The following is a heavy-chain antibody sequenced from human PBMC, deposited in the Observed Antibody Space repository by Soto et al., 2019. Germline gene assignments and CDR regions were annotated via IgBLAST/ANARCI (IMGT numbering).Heavy chain of an antibody. CDR3: TKGGRTTSFYWEF. J-gene: IGHJ4*02. V-gene: IGHV3-11*06. Sequence: QVRLMESGGGLVKPGGSLRLSCVASGFTLRYYYMTWIRQTPGKGLEWVAHINGASDDRDYADSVRGRFTISRDNSRNSFYLQMDSVSVDDMGVYFCTKGGRTTSFYWEFWGPGASVIVSS. CDR1: GFTLRYYY. D-gene: IGHD2-8*02. CDR2: INGASDDR.